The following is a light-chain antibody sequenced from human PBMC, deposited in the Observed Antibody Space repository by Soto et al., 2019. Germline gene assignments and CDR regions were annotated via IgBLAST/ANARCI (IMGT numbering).Light chain of an antibody. J-gene: IGKJ2*01. V-gene: IGKV3-20*01. CDR2: GAS. CDR3: QQYGSSPYT. CDR1: QSVRNSY. Sequence: EILLTQSPGTLSLSPGERATLSCRASQSVRNSYLAWYQQKPGQAPRLLIYGASGRATGIPDRFSGRGYGTDFTLTISRLEPEDFAVYYCQQYGSSPYTFGQGTKLEI.